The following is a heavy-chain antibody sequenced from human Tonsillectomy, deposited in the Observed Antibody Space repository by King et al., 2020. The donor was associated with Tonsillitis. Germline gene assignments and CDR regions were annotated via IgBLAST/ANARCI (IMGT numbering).Heavy chain of an antibody. V-gene: IGHV3-30*18. Sequence: VQLVESGGGVVQPGRSLRLSCAASGFTFSSYGMHWVRQAPGKGLEGVAVISYDGSNKYYADSVKGRFTISRDNCKNTLYLQMNSLRAEDTAVYYCAKSFWPAAIPHYYYGIDVGGRGTTVTVSS. CDR1: GFTFSSYG. D-gene: IGHD6-25*01. J-gene: IGHJ6*02. CDR3: AKSFWPAAIPHYYYGIDV. CDR2: ISYDGSNK.